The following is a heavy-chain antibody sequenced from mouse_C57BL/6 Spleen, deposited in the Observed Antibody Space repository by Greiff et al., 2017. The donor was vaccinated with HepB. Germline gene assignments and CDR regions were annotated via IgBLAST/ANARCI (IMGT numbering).Heavy chain of an antibody. CDR2: ISSGSSTI. J-gene: IGHJ1*03. CDR3: ARRYDYDGGSCAY. D-gene: IGHD2-4*01. V-gene: IGHV5-17*01. CDR1: GFTFSDYG. Sequence: EVMLVESGGGLVKPGGSLKLSCAASGFTFSDYGMHWVRQAPEKGLEWVAYISSGSSTIYYADTVKGRFTISRDNAKNTLFLQMTSLRSEDTAMYYCARRYDYDGGSCAYWGTGTTFTVSS.